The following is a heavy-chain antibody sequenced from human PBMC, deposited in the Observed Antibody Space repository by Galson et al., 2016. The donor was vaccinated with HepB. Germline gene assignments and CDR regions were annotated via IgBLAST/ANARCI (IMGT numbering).Heavy chain of an antibody. V-gene: IGHV2-5*02. J-gene: IGHJ2*01. CDR3: AHRSVVSGRYFDL. CDR1: GFSLSTRGMA. CDR2: AYWDDDE. Sequence: LVKPTQTLTLTCTFSGFSLSTRGMAVGWIRQPPGKALQWLALAYWDDDERYSPSLKNRLTITQDTSKNQVVLPMTNMDPVDTATYYCAHRSVVSGRYFDLWGRGTLVTVSS. D-gene: IGHD2-15*01.